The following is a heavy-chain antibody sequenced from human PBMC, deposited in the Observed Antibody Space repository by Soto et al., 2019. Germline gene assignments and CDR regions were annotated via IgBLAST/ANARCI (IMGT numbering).Heavy chain of an antibody. Sequence: ASVKVSCKASGYTFTSYGISWVRQAPGQGLEWMGWISAYNGNTNYAQKLQGRVTMTTDTSTSTAYMELRSLRSDDTAVYYCARDVPRGYYYDSSGYWQDAFDIWGQGTMVTVSS. CDR1: GYTFTSYG. CDR3: ARDVPRGYYYDSSGYWQDAFDI. J-gene: IGHJ3*02. D-gene: IGHD3-22*01. V-gene: IGHV1-18*04. CDR2: ISAYNGNT.